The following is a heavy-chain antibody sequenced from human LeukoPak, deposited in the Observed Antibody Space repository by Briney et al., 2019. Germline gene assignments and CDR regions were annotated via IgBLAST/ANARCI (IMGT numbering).Heavy chain of an antibody. V-gene: IGHV4-38-2*02. CDR3: ARLIVDPDAFDI. CDR2: IYHSGST. CDR1: GYSISSGYY. J-gene: IGHJ3*02. D-gene: IGHD2-8*01. Sequence: PSETLSLTCTVSGYSISSGYYWGWIRQPPGKGLEWIGSIYHSGSTYYNPSLKSRVTISVDTSKNQFSLKLSSVTAADTAVYYCARLIVDPDAFDIWGQGTMVTVSS.